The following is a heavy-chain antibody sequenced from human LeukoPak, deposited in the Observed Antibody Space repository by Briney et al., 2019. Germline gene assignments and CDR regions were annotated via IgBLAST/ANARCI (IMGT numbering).Heavy chain of an antibody. D-gene: IGHD3-9*01. V-gene: IGHV3-20*04. CDR3: ASFGSNYDILTGDY. Sequence: RPGGSLRLSCAASGFTFDDYGMSWVRQAPGKGLEWVSGINWNGGSTGYADSVKGRFTISRDNAKNYLYLQMNSLRAEDTALYYCASFGSNYDILTGDYWGQGTLVTVSS. J-gene: IGHJ4*02. CDR2: INWNGGST. CDR1: GFTFDDYG.